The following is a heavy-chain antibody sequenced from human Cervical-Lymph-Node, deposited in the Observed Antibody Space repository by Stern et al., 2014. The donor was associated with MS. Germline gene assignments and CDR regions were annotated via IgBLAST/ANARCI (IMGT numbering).Heavy chain of an antibody. CDR1: GFTFDDYA. J-gene: IGHJ6*02. V-gene: IGHV3-9*01. CDR2: ITLNRCHL. D-gene: IGHD6-19*01. CDR3: AKDVGGGWFGMDV. Sequence: EVQLVESGGGLVQPGRPLRVSCAASGFTFDDYAMHWVRQAPGKGLEWVAGITLNRCHLAYADSVKGRFSISRYNAKNSLYLQMNSLRTEDTALYYCAKDVGGGWFGMDVWGQGTTVTVSS.